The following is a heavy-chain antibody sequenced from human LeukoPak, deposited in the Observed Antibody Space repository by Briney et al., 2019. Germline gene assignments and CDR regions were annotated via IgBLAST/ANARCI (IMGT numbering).Heavy chain of an antibody. Sequence: PGGSLRLSCAASGFTFSNAWMTWVRQAPGKGLEWVGRFNSKTDGGTTDYAAPVKGRFTMSGDDSKNTVYLQMNSLITEDTAVYYCAKRPRGNYLDPFDYWGQGTLVTVSS. CDR1: GFTFSNAW. CDR3: AKRPRGNYLDPFDY. CDR2: FNSKTDGGTT. D-gene: IGHD3-10*01. J-gene: IGHJ4*02. V-gene: IGHV3-15*01.